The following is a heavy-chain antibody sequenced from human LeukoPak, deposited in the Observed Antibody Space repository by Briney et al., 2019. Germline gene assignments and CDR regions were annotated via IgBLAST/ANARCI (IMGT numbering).Heavy chain of an antibody. CDR3: AREAVAGESDY. D-gene: IGHD6-19*01. CDR2: INPSGGST. J-gene: IGHJ4*02. CDR1: GYTFTSYY. V-gene: IGHV1-46*01. Sequence: ASVKVSCKASGYTFTSYYMHWVRQAPGQGLEWMGIINPSGGSTSYAQKFQGRVTMTRDMSTSTVYMELSRLRSDDTAVYYCAREAVAGESDYWGQGTLVTVSS.